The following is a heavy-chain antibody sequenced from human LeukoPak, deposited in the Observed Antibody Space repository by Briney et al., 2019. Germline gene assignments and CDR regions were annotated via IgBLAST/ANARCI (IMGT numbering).Heavy chain of an antibody. Sequence: SETLPLTCTVSGGSISSYYWSWIRQPPGKGLEWIGYIYYSGSTNYNPSLKSRVTISVDASKNQFSLKLSSVTAADTAVYYCARYSPRVYYGMDVWGQGTTVTVSS. CDR3: ARYSPRVYYGMDV. V-gene: IGHV4-59*01. CDR1: GGSISSYY. CDR2: IYYSGST. J-gene: IGHJ6*02. D-gene: IGHD1-26*01.